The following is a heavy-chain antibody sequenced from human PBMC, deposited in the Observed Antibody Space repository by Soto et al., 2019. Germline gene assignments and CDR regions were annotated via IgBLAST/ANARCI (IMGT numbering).Heavy chain of an antibody. CDR3: SRTDIVVVPAASYHYYYYGMDV. V-gene: IGHV1-3*01. CDR2: INAGNGNT. CDR1: GYTFTSYA. J-gene: IGHJ6*02. D-gene: IGHD2-2*01. Sequence: ASVKVSCKASGYTFTSYAMHWVRQAPGQRLEWMGWINAGNGNTKYSQKFQGRVTITRDTSASTAYMELSSLRSEDTVVFFCSRTDIVVVPAASYHYYYYGMDVWGQGTTVTVSS.